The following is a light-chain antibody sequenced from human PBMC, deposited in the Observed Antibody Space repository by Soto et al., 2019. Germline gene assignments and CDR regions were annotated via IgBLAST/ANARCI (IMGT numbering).Light chain of an antibody. CDR3: CSYAGFSYV. CDR1: SSDVGTYNL. J-gene: IGLJ1*01. CDR2: EGS. V-gene: IGLV2-23*01. Sequence: QSVLTQPASVSGSPGQSITISCTGTSSDVGTYNLVSWYQQYPGKAPKLMIYEGSKRPSGVSNRFSGSKPGNTASLTVSGLQAEDEADYYCCSYAGFSYVFGTGTKVTAL.